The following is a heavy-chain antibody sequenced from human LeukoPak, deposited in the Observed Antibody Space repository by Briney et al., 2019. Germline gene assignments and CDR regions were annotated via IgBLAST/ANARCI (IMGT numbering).Heavy chain of an antibody. J-gene: IGHJ4*02. CDR1: GFTFSSYS. CDR2: ISSSSSYI. V-gene: IGHV3-21*01. D-gene: IGHD6-19*01. Sequence: GGSLRLSCAASGFTFSSYSMNWVRQAPGKGLEWVSSISSSSSYIYYADSVEGRFTISRDNAKNSLYLQMNSLRAEDTAVYYCARALYSSGWYPDYWGKGTLVTVSS. CDR3: ARALYSSGWYPDY.